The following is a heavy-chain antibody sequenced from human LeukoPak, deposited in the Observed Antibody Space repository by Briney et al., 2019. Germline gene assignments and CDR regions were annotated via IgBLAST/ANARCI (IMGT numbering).Heavy chain of an antibody. D-gene: IGHD6-13*01. CDR3: ARHRTYPGIAAAGTESLSEYYYYYMDV. V-gene: IGHV5-51*01. CDR1: GYSFTSYW. CDR2: FYPGDSDT. J-gene: IGHJ6*03. Sequence: GESLKISCKGSGYSFTSYWIGWVRQMPGKGLEWMGIFYPGDSDTRYSPSFQGQVTISADKSISTAYLQWSSLKASDTAMYYCARHRTYPGIAAAGTESLSEYYYYYMDVWGKGTTVTVSS.